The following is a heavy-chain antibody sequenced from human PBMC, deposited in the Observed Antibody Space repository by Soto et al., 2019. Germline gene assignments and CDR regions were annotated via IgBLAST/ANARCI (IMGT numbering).Heavy chain of an antibody. CDR3: ARVGHDYGDYVRWFDP. CDR2: IIPIFGTA. CDR1: GGTFSRYA. D-gene: IGHD4-17*01. Sequence: SVKVSCKASGGTFSRYAISWVRQAPVQGLEWMGGIIPIFGTANYAQKFQGRVTITADKSTSTAYMELSSLRSEDTAVYYCARVGHDYGDYVRWFDPWGQGTLVTVSS. J-gene: IGHJ5*02. V-gene: IGHV1-69*06.